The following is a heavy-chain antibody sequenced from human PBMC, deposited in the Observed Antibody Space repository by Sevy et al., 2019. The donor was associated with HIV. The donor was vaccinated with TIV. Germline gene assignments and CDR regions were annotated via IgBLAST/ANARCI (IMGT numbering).Heavy chain of an antibody. CDR3: ARALYDFWSGYYQPTFDY. V-gene: IGHV4-30-2*01. Sequence: SETLSLTCAVSGGSISSGGYSWSWIRQPPGKGLEWIGYIYHSGSTYYIPSLKSRVTISVDRSKNQFSLKLSSVTAADTAVYYCARALYDFWSGYYQPTFDYWGQGTLVTVSS. CDR2: IYHSGST. CDR1: GGSISSGGYS. D-gene: IGHD3-3*01. J-gene: IGHJ4*02.